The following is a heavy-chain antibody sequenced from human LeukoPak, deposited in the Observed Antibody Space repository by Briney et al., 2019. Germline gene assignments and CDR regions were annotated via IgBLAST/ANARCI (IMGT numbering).Heavy chain of an antibody. J-gene: IGHJ5*01. V-gene: IGHV4-4*07. Sequence: PSETLSLTCTVSGGSISSYYWSWIRQSAGKGLEWIGHIYTSGSTNYNPSFKSRVTMSVDSSKNQFSLKLSSVTAADTAVYYCARDAGSYTYYYGSGSLNWFDSWGQGTLVTVSS. CDR1: GGSISSYY. D-gene: IGHD3-10*01. CDR3: ARDAGSYTYYYGSGSLNWFDS. CDR2: IYTSGST.